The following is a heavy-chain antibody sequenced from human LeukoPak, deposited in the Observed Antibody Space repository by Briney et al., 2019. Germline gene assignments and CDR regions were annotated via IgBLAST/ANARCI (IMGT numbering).Heavy chain of an antibody. V-gene: IGHV3-23*01. CDR2: ICGGGGST. Sequence: GGSLRLSCAASGFTFTSYSMNWVRQAPGKGLEWVSTICGGGGSTYYADSVKGRFTISRDNSKNTLYLQVNRLRAEDTAVYYCAKGGKWDVTPFDYWGQGTLVTVSS. CDR3: AKGGKWDVTPFDY. D-gene: IGHD1-26*01. CDR1: GFTFTSYS. J-gene: IGHJ4*02.